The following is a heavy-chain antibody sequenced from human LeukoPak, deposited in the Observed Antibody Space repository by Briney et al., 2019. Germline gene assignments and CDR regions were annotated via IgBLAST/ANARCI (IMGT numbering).Heavy chain of an antibody. CDR1: GFTVSSNY. J-gene: IGHJ3*02. CDR2: IYSGGST. V-gene: IGHV3-66*02. D-gene: IGHD2-15*01. CDR3: ARFMVAAASHAFDI. Sequence: GGSLRLSCAASGFTVSSNYISWVRQAPGKGLEWVSVIYSGGSTYYADSVKGRFTISRDNSKNTLYLQMNSLRAEDTAAYYCARFMVAAASHAFDIWGQGTMVTVSS.